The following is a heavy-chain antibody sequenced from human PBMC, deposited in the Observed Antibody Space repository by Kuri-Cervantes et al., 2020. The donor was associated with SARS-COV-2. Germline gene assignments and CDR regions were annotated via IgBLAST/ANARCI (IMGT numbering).Heavy chain of an antibody. D-gene: IGHD3-3*01. CDR2: INPNSGGT. J-gene: IGHJ4*02. CDR3: ARDYDLWSGYYTGLFDY. V-gene: IGHV1-2*02. CDR1: GYTFTGYF. Sequence: ASVKVSCKASGYTFTGYFMHWVRQAPGKGLEWMGWINPNSGGTNYAQKFQGRVTMTRDTSISTVYMELSGLRSDDTAVYYCARDYDLWSGYYTGLFDYWGQGTLVTVSS.